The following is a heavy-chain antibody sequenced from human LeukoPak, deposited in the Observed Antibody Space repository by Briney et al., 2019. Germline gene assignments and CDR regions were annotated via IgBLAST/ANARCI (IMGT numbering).Heavy chain of an antibody. CDR3: AREVAPGENYFDY. V-gene: IGHV4-4*02. Sequence: SGTLSLTCAVSGGSISSSNWWSWVRQPPGKGLEWIGEIYHSGSTNYNPSLKSRVTISVDKSKNQFSLKLSSVTAADTAVYYCAREVAPGENYFDYWGQGTLVTVSS. CDR1: GGSISSSNW. D-gene: IGHD3-16*01. CDR2: IYHSGST. J-gene: IGHJ4*02.